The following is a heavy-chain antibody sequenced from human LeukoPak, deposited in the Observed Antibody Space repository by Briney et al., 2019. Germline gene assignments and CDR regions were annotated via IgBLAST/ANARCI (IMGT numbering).Heavy chain of an antibody. V-gene: IGHV3-30*02. CDR3: AYPIAAAGSFDY. CDR2: IRYDGSNK. Sequence: PGGSLRLSCAASGFTVSSNYMSWVRQAPGKGLEWVAFIRYDGSNKYYADSVKGRFTISRDNSKNTLYLQMNSLRAEDTAVYYCAYPIAAAGSFDYWGQGTLVTVSS. J-gene: IGHJ4*02. D-gene: IGHD6-13*01. CDR1: GFTVSSNY.